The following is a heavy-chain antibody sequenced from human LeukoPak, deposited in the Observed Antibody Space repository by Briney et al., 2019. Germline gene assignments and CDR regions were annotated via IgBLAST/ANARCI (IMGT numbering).Heavy chain of an antibody. CDR2: ITSGSSYI. J-gene: IGHJ6*03. D-gene: IGHD1-26*01. Sequence: GGSLRLSCAASGFTFSSYSMYWVRQAPGQRLEWLSSITSGSSYIYYADSGKGRFTISRDNPKSSLYLQMDGLRAEDTAVYYCARDPYSGNYGAYYYYYMDVWGKGTTVTISS. V-gene: IGHV3-21*01. CDR3: ARDPYSGNYGAYYYYYMDV. CDR1: GFTFSSYS.